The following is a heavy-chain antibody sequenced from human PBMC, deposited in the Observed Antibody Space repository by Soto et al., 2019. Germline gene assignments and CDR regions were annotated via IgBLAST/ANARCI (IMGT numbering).Heavy chain of an antibody. CDR2: ISAYNGNT. Sequence: GASVKVSCKASGYTFTSYGISWVRQAPGQGLEWMGWISAYNGNTNYAQKLQGRVTMTTDTSTSTAYMELRSLRSDDTAVYYCATEGYDYVWGSYLNAFDIWGQGTMVTVSS. CDR1: GYTFTSYG. D-gene: IGHD3-16*02. CDR3: ATEGYDYVWGSYLNAFDI. J-gene: IGHJ3*02. V-gene: IGHV1-18*04.